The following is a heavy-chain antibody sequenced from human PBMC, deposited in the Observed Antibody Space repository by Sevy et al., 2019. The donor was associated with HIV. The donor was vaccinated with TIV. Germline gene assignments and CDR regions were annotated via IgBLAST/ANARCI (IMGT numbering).Heavy chain of an antibody. V-gene: IGHV3-33*08. CDR3: ASEVQYCSGGSCYTVEYFQD. CDR2: IWYDGSNI. Sequence: SCKSTGYIFSDYNMHWVRQAPGKGLEWVAVIWYDGSNIYYADSVKGRFTISRDNTKNTLYLQMNSLRVEDTAVYYCASEVQYCSGGSCYTVEYFQDWGQGTLVTVSS. D-gene: IGHD2-15*01. J-gene: IGHJ1*01. CDR1: GYIFSDYN.